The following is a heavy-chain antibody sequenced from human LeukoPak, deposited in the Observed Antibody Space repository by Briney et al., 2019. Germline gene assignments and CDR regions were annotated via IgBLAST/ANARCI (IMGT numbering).Heavy chain of an antibody. V-gene: IGHV1-2*02. CDR3: ARDIKDGSGRLIVMY. J-gene: IGHJ4*02. D-gene: IGHD2/OR15-2a*01. CDR2: INPNSGGT. Sequence: ASVKVSCKASGYTFTGYYMHWVRQAPGQGLEWMGWINPNSGGTNYAQKFQGRVTMTRDTSISTAYMELSRLRSDDTAVYYCARDIKDGSGRLIVMYWGQRTLVTVSS. CDR1: GYTFTGYY.